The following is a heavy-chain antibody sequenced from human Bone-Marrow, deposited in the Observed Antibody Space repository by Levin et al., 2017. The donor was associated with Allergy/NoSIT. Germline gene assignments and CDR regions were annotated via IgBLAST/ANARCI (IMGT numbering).Heavy chain of an antibody. CDR3: ARLATTVTP. CDR1: GGSISSSSYY. CDR2: IYYSGST. V-gene: IGHV4-39*01. Sequence: SSETLSLTCTVSGGSISSSSYYWGWIRQPPGKGLEWIGSIYYSGSTYYNPSLKSRVTISVDTSKNQFSLKLSSVTAADTAVYYCARLATTVTPWGQGTLVTVSS. J-gene: IGHJ4*02. D-gene: IGHD4-17*01.